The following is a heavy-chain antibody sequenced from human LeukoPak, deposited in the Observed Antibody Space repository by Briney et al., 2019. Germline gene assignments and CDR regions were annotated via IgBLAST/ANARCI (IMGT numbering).Heavy chain of an antibody. CDR3: ARPYTNYYDSSGYYYDGWFDP. CDR2: IIPIFGTA. D-gene: IGHD3-22*01. J-gene: IGHJ5*02. Sequence: GASVKVSCKASGGTSSSYAISWVRQAPGQGLEWMGGIIPIFGTANYAQKFQGRVTITADESTSTAYMELSSLRSEDTAVYYCARPYTNYYDSSGYYYDGWFDPWGQGTLVTVSS. CDR1: GGTSSSYA. V-gene: IGHV1-69*13.